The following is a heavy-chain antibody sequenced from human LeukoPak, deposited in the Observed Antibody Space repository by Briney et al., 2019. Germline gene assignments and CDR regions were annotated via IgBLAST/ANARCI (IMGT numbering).Heavy chain of an antibody. CDR2: ISSNGVNT. V-gene: IGHV3-64*01. J-gene: IGHJ3*02. CDR3: ARGSPAYYYDSNGYLKDAFDI. CDR1: GFSFSTYV. D-gene: IGHD3-22*01. Sequence: GGSLRLSCAASGFSFSTYVMHWVRQAPGKGLEYVSSISSNGVNTYYANSVKGRFTISRDNAKNTLHLQMGSLRVEDMAVYYCARGSPAYYYDSNGYLKDAFDIWGQGTMVTVSS.